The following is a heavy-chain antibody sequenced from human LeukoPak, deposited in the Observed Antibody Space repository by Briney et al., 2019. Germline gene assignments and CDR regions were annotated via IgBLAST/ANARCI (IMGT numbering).Heavy chain of an antibody. CDR3: ARERDGRFFDY. D-gene: IGHD5-24*01. Sequence: GGSLRFSCAVSGPIFRSYWMSWVRQAPGKGLEWVANINQDGSEKYFVDSVKGRFTISRDNAKNSLHLQMNTLRAEDTAVYYCARERDGRFFDYWGQGTLVTVSS. J-gene: IGHJ4*02. CDR2: INQDGSEK. V-gene: IGHV3-7*01. CDR1: GPIFRSYW.